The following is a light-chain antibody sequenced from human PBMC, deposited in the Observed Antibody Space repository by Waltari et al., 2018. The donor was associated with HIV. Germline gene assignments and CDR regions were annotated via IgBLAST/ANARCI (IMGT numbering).Light chain of an antibody. Sequence: EIVMTQSPATLSVSPGARATLSCRASQSVSTDVAWYQRRPGQAPRLLIYGTSTRATGVPARFSGTWSGTEFTLTISSLQSEDFAVYYCQQYNNWPPYTFGQGTKLVIK. CDR1: QSVSTD. V-gene: IGKV3-15*01. CDR2: GTS. CDR3: QQYNNWPPYT. J-gene: IGKJ2*01.